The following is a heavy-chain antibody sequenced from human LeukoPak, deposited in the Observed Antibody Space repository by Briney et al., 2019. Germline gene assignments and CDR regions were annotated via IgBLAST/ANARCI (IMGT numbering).Heavy chain of an antibody. V-gene: IGHV3-7*01. CDR2: IKGDGSEN. J-gene: IGHJ5*02. CDR1: GLTFSDAW. Sequence: GGSLRLSCAASGLTFSDAWMSWVRQAPGKGLEWVANIKGDGSENSYGESVEGRFTVSRDNAMNSLYLQMNGLRAEDTAVYYCARGGHWLVPWGQGTLVTVSS. CDR3: ARGGHWLVP.